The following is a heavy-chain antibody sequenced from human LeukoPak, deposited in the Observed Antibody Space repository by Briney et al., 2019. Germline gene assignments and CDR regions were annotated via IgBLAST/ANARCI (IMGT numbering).Heavy chain of an antibody. CDR3: ARDRSEAGYSSGWYDHYFDY. Sequence: SVNVSCKASGYTFTSYGISWVRQAPGQGLEWMGRIIPILGIANFAQKFQGRVTITADKSTSTAYMELSSLRSEDTAVYYCARDRSEAGYSSGWYDHYFDYWGQGTPVTVSS. J-gene: IGHJ4*02. CDR2: IIPILGIA. V-gene: IGHV1-69*04. CDR1: GYTFTSYG. D-gene: IGHD6-19*01.